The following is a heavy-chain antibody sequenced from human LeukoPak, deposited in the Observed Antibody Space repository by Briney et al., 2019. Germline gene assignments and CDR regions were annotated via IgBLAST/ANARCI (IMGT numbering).Heavy chain of an antibody. V-gene: IGHV1-46*01. CDR3: VRCAVGCYYNYGIDA. CDR2: INPSGGGT. CDR1: GYTFTRYY. D-gene: IGHD2-8*01. Sequence: ASVKVSCKASGYTFTRYYMHWVRQAPGQGLAWMGIINPSGGGTSYAQKFQGRVTMTRDTSTSTVYMELSSLRPEDTAVYYCVRCAVGCYYNYGIDAWGQGTTVTVSS. J-gene: IGHJ6*02.